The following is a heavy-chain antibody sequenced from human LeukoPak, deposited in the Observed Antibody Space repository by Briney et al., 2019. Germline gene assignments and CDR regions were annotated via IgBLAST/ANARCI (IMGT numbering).Heavy chain of an antibody. J-gene: IGHJ5*02. D-gene: IGHD3-10*01. CDR2: ISYDGSNK. V-gene: IGHV3-30*04. Sequence: GGSLRLSCAASGFTFSSYAMHGVRQAPGKGLEWVAVISYDGSNKYYADSVKGRFTISRDNSKNTLYLQMNSLRAEDTAVYYCASAEVRGVLNWFDPWGQGTLVTVSS. CDR3: ASAEVRGVLNWFDP. CDR1: GFTFSSYA.